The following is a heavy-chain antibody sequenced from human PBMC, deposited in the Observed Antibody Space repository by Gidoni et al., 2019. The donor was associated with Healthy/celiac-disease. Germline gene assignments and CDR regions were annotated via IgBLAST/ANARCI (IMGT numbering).Heavy chain of an antibody. CDR1: GFTFSSYG. V-gene: IGHV3-30*18. D-gene: IGHD2-15*01. CDR2: ISYDGSNK. CDR3: AKAGYCSGGSCAEVDY. J-gene: IGHJ4*02. Sequence: QVQLVESGGGVVQPGRSLRLSCAASGFTFSSYGMHWVRQAPGKGLEWVAVISYDGSNKYYADSVKGRFTISRDNSKNTLYLQMNSLRAEDTAVYYCAKAGYCSGGSCAEVDYWGQGTLVTVSS.